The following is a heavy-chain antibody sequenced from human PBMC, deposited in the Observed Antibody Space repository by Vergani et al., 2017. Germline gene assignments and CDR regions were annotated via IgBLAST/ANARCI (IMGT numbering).Heavy chain of an antibody. J-gene: IGHJ6*03. CDR1: GFTFSSYS. D-gene: IGHD5-18*01. CDR3: ARGASEWIQLWLRTDDSGYYMDV. Sequence: EVQLLESGGGLVQPGGSLRLSCAASGFTFSSYSMNWVRQAPGKGLEWVSSISSSSSYIYYADSVQGRFTISRDNAKNSLYLQMNSLRAEDTAVYYCARGASEWIQLWLRTDDSGYYMDVWGKGTTVTVSS. CDR2: ISSSSSYI. V-gene: IGHV3-21*01.